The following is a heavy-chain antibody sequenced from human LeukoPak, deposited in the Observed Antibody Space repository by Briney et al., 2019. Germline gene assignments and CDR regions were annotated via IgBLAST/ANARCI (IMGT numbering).Heavy chain of an antibody. CDR3: AKGTGGYYGPSHS. CDR1: GFTFDGFA. D-gene: IGHD3-22*01. CDR2: INWNSGSI. Sequence: GRSLRLSCAASGFTFDGFALFWVRQAPGKGLEYVSGINWNSGSIDYADSVKGRFATSRDNAKSSLYLQMNSLRVEDTAVYYCAKGTGGYYGPSHSWGQGTLVTVSS. J-gene: IGHJ4*02. V-gene: IGHV3-9*01.